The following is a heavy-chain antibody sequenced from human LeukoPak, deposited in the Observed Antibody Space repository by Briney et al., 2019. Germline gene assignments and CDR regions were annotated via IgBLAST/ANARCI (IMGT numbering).Heavy chain of an antibody. V-gene: IGHV3-21*01. D-gene: IGHD3-9*01. J-gene: IGHJ4*02. Sequence: GGSLRLSCAASGFTLSSYTMNWVRQAPGKGLEWVSSISSSSSYIYYADSVKGRFTISRDNAKNSLSLQMNSLRAEDTAVYYCARALNYDISTGYCDYWGQGTLVTVSS. CDR2: ISSSSSYI. CDR1: GFTLSSYT. CDR3: ARALNYDISTGYCDY.